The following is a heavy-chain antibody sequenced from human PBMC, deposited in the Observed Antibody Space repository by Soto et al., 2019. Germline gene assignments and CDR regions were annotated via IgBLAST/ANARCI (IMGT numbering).Heavy chain of an antibody. Sequence: QVQLQESGPGLVKPSGTLSLTCAVSGGSISSSNWWSWVRQPPGKGLEWIGEIYHSGSTNYNPSLKSRVTISVDKSKNQFSLKLSSVTAADTAVYYCARDSVGYCGGGSCYAPDYYYGMDVWGQGTTVTVSS. V-gene: IGHV4-4*02. CDR1: GGSISSSNW. CDR3: ARDSVGYCGGGSCYAPDYYYGMDV. J-gene: IGHJ6*02. CDR2: IYHSGST. D-gene: IGHD2-15*01.